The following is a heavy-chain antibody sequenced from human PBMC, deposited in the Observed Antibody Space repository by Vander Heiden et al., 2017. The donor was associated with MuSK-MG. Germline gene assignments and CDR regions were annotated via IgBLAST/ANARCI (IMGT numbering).Heavy chain of an antibody. D-gene: IGHD5-12*01. CDR1: GFTFSSYW. CDR2: INSDGSST. V-gene: IGHV3-74*01. J-gene: IGHJ4*02. Sequence: EVQLVESGGGLVQPGGSLRLSCAASGFTFSSYWRHWVRQAPGRGVVWVSRINSDGSSTSYADSVKGRFTISRDNAKNTLYLQMNSLRAEDTAVYYCARGWLQLGVDYWGQGTLVTVSS. CDR3: ARGWLQLGVDY.